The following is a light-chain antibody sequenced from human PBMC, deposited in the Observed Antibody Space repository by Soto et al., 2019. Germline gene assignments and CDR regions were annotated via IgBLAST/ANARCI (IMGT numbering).Light chain of an antibody. J-gene: IGKJ1*01. CDR2: AAS. CDR3: QQSYSTPPA. CDR1: QSVGTD. Sequence: EIRMTQSTSCLCASVGDGVSIXCRASQSVGTDFTWSQQKPRKAPKLLIYAASSLQSGVPSRFSGSGSGTDFTLTISSLQPEDFATYYCQQSYSTPPAFGQGTKVDIK. V-gene: IGKV1-39*01.